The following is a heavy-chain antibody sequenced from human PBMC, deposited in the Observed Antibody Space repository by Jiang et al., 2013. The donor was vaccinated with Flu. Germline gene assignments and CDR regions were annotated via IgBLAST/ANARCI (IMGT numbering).Heavy chain of an antibody. Sequence: ASGFTFSSYGMHWVRQAPGKGLEWVAVISYDGSNKYYADSVKGRFTISRDNSKNTLYLQMNSLRAEDTAVYYCAKDWGFTLRDPIDYWGQGTLVTVSS. CDR3: AKDWGFTLRDPIDY. J-gene: IGHJ4*02. CDR2: ISYDGSNK. CDR1: GFTFSSYG. D-gene: IGHD3-10*01. V-gene: IGHV3-30*18.